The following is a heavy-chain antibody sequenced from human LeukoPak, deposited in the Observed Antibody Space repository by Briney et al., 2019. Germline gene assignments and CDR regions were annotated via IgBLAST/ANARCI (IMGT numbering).Heavy chain of an antibody. CDR3: ARVKLSHGYSYGYNPYYFDY. CDR1: GGSISSRNYH. J-gene: IGHJ4*02. Sequence: SQTLSLTCTLSGGSISSRNYHWNWIRQAAGKGPEWIGRIYASGASKYNPSLNGRVTISLDTSKNQLSLKLSSVTAADTAVYYCARVKLSHGYSYGYNPYYFDYWGQGTLVTVSS. V-gene: IGHV4-61*02. D-gene: IGHD5-18*01. CDR2: IYASGAS.